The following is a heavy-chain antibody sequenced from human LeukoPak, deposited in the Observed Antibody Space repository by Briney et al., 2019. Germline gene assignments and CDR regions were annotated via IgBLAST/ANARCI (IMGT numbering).Heavy chain of an antibody. CDR2: IYYSGST. Sequence: PSETLSLTCTVSGGSISSGGYYWSWIRQHPGKGLEWIGYIYYSGSTYYNPSLKSRVTISVDTSKNQFSLKLSSVLAADTAVYFCTRSGRIVRHDYWGQGILVTVSS. CDR1: GGSISSGGYY. CDR3: TRSGRIVRHDY. J-gene: IGHJ4*02. D-gene: IGHD3-10*01. V-gene: IGHV4-31*03.